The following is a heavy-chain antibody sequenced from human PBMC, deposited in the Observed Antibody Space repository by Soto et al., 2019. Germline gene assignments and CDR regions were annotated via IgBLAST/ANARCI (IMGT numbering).Heavy chain of an antibody. CDR1: GGSFSGYY. D-gene: IGHD6-13*01. CDR2: INHSGST. V-gene: IGHV4-34*01. CDR3: ARGTSIAAAGPFDY. Sequence: PSETLSLTCAVYGGSFSGYYWSWIRQPPGKGLEWIGEINHSGSTNYNPSLKSRVTISVDTSKNQFSLKLSSVTAADTAVYYCARGTSIAAAGPFDYWGQGTLVTVSS. J-gene: IGHJ4*02.